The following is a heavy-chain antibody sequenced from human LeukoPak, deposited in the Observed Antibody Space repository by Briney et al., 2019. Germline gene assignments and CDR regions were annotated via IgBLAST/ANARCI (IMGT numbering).Heavy chain of an antibody. CDR2: ISGYNGNA. V-gene: IGHV1-18*04. D-gene: IGHD6-6*01. CDR1: GYTFTGYY. J-gene: IGHJ6*02. Sequence: ASVKVSCKASGYTFTGYYMHWVRQAPGQGLEWMGWISGYNGNANYPQKLQGRVTMTTDTSTSTSYMELRSLRSDDTAVYYCARSSAEVQNYYYYAMDVWAQGTTVTVSS. CDR3: ARSSAEVQNYYYYAMDV.